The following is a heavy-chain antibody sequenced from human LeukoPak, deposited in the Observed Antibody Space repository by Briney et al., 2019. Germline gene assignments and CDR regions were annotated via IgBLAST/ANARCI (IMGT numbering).Heavy chain of an antibody. CDR2: IYYSGST. V-gene: IGHV4-39*01. D-gene: IGHD3-10*01. J-gene: IGHJ4*02. CDR1: GGSISSSSYY. Sequence: SETLSLTCTVSGGSISSSSYYWGWIRQPPGKGLEWIGSIYYSGSTYYNPSLKSRVTISVDTSKNQFSLKLSSVTAADTAVYYCARRPYYYGSGSYGPDYFDYWGQGTLVTVSS. CDR3: ARRPYYYGSGSYGPDYFDY.